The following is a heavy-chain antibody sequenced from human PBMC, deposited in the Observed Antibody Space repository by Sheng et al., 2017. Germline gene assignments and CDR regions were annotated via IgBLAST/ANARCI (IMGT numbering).Heavy chain of an antibody. CDR1: GGTFSSYA. CDR3: ARGNYGDTNVVHWFDP. Sequence: QVQLVQSGAEVKKPGSSVKVSCKASGGTFSSYAISWVRQAPGQGLEWMGGIIPIFGTANYAQKFQGRVTITADESTSTAYMELSSLRSEDTAVYYCARGNYGDTNVVHWFDPLGPGNPGHRLL. CDR2: IIPIFGTA. D-gene: IGHD4-17*01. V-gene: IGHV1-69*01. J-gene: IGHJ5*02.